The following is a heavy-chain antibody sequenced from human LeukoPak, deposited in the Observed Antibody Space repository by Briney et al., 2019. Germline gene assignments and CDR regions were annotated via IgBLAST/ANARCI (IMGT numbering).Heavy chain of an antibody. V-gene: IGHV4-31*03. D-gene: IGHD4-11*01. CDR3: ARGGYSNYVGRYYYYMDV. CDR1: GGSISSGGYY. J-gene: IGHJ6*03. Sequence: SETLSLTCTVSGGSISSGGYYWSWIRQHPGKGLEWIGYIYYSRSTYYNPSLKSRVTISVDTAKNQFSLKLSSVTAADTAVYYCARGGYSNYVGRYYYYMDVWGKGTTVTVSS. CDR2: IYYSRST.